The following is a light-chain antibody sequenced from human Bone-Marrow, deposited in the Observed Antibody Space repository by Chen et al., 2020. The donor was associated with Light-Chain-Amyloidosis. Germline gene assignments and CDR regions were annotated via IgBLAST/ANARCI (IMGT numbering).Light chain of an antibody. CDR1: QSLLHSNGHTY. V-gene: IGKV2-28*01. CDR3: MQALQTPLT. J-gene: IGKJ4*01. CDR2: LGS. Sequence: DIVLTQSPLALPVTPGEPVSISCRSSQSLLHSNGHTYLDWYLQKPWQSPQVLIYLGSERASGVPDRFSGSGSGTDFTLKISRVEAEDVGVYYCMQALQTPLTFGGGTKVEIK.